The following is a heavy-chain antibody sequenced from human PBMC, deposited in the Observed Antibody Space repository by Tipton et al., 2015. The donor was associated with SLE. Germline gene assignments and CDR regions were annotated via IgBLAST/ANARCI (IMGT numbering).Heavy chain of an antibody. D-gene: IGHD2-2*01. V-gene: IGHV1-18*01. CDR2: ISAYNGNT. Sequence: QLVQSGAEVKKPGASVKVSCKASGYTFTSYGISWVRQAPGQGLEWMGWISAYNGNTNYAQKLQGRVTMTTDTSTSTAYMELRSLRSDDAAVYCCAREGDSYCGSTSCYKGDAFEIWGQGTMVTVSS. CDR3: AREGDSYCGSTSCYKGDAFEI. CDR1: GYTFTSYG. J-gene: IGHJ3*02.